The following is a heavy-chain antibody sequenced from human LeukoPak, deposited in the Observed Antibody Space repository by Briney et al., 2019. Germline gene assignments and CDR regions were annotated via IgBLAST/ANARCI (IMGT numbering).Heavy chain of an antibody. CDR3: ARLREGRVGATTPYFDY. Sequence: SETLSLTCTVSGGSISSYYWSWIRQPPGKGLEWIGYIYTSGSTNCNPSLKSRVTISVDTSKNQFSLKLSSVTAADTAVYYCARLREGRVGATTPYFDYWGQGTLVTVSS. J-gene: IGHJ4*02. D-gene: IGHD1-26*01. CDR1: GGSISSYY. CDR2: IYTSGST. V-gene: IGHV4-4*09.